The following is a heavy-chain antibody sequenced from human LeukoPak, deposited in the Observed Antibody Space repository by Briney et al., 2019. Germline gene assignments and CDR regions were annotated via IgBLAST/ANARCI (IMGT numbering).Heavy chain of an antibody. CDR1: GYTFTSYG. Sequence: ASVKVSCKASGYTFTSYGISWVRQAPGQGLEWMGWISAYNGNTNYAQKLQGRVTMTTDTSTSTAYMELRSLRSDDTAVYYCARDFGPTYYDFWSGYYRLDGYDYWGQGTLVTVSS. D-gene: IGHD3-3*01. J-gene: IGHJ4*02. CDR2: ISAYNGNT. V-gene: IGHV1-18*01. CDR3: ARDFGPTYYDFWSGYYRLDGYDY.